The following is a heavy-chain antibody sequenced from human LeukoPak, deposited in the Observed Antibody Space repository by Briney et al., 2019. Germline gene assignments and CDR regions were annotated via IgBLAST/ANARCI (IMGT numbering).Heavy chain of an antibody. CDR3: AKATRNIAVAGYYFDY. J-gene: IGHJ4*02. Sequence: PGGSLRLSCAASGFTFSSYAMSWVRQAPGKELEWVSAISGSGGSTYYADSVKGRFTISRDNSKNTLYLQMNSLRAEDTAVYYCAKATRNIAVAGYYFDYWGQGTLVTVSS. D-gene: IGHD6-19*01. CDR1: GFTFSSYA. V-gene: IGHV3-23*01. CDR2: ISGSGGST.